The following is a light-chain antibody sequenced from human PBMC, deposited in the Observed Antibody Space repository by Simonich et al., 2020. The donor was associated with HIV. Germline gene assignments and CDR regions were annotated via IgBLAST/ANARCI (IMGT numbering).Light chain of an antibody. Sequence: DIVMTQSPLSLPVTPGEPASISCRSSQSLLSSNGLKYLDWYLQKPAQSPQLLIYLDSNRASGVPDRFSGSGSGTDFTLKISRVEAEDVGVYYCMQALQTPPTFGQGTKVEIK. V-gene: IGKV2-28*01. CDR3: MQALQTPPT. CDR2: LDS. CDR1: QSLLSSNGLKY. J-gene: IGKJ1*01.